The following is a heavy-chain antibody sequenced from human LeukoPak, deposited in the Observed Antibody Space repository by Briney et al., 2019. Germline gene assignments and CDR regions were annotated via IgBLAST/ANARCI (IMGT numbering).Heavy chain of an antibody. Sequence: GGSLRLSCAASGFTFSSYSMNWVRQAPGKGLEWVSSISFSDPYVYYADSVKGRFTISRDNDRNSLYLQMNSLRAEDTAVYYCARVEVLITHDAFDIWGQGTMVTVSS. J-gene: IGHJ3*02. CDR2: ISFSDPYV. V-gene: IGHV3-21*01. CDR3: ARVEVLITHDAFDI. D-gene: IGHD2-8*01. CDR1: GFTFSSYS.